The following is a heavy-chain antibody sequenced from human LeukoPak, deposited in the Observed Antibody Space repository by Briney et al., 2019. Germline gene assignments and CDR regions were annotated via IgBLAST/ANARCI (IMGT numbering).Heavy chain of an antibody. D-gene: IGHD5-12*01. J-gene: IGHJ4*02. CDR1: GVSISSYY. V-gene: IGHV4-59*01. Sequence: SGTLSLTCTVSGVSISSYYWSWIRQPPGKGLEWIGYIYYSGSTNYNPSLKSRVTISVDASKNQFSLKLSSVTAADTAVYYCARERGALSFDYWGQGTLVTVSS. CDR3: ARERGALSFDY. CDR2: IYYSGST.